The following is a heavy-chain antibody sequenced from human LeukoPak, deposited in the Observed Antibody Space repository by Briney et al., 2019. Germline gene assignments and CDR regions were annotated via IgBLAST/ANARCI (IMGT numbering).Heavy chain of an antibody. CDR1: GFTFSNYG. J-gene: IGHJ4*02. Sequence: GGSLRLSCAASGFTFSNYGMHWVRQAPGKGLEWVAVISYDGSNKYYEDSVKGRFTISRDNSKNTLYLQMNSLRAEDTAVYYCAKCDGSSDYWGQGTLVTVSS. V-gene: IGHV3-30*18. CDR3: AKCDGSSDY. D-gene: IGHD6-25*01. CDR2: ISYDGSNK.